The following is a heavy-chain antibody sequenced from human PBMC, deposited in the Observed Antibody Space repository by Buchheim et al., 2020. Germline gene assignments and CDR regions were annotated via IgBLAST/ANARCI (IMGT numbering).Heavy chain of an antibody. CDR2: INPSGGST. V-gene: IGHV1-46*01. Sequence: QVQLVQSGAEVKKPGASVKVSCKASGYTFTNSYMHWVRQAPGQGLEWMGIINPSGGSTTYAQKLQGRVTMTRDTSTSTVYMELSSLRSEDTAVYYCATDAVALSQTYYFDYWGQGTL. J-gene: IGHJ4*02. CDR1: GYTFTNSY. CDR3: ATDAVALSQTYYFDY.